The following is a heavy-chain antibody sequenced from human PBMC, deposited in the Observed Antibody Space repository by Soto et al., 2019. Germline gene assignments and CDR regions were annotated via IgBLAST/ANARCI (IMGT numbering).Heavy chain of an antibody. J-gene: IGHJ4*02. V-gene: IGHV2-5*02. Sequence: QITLKESGPMLVKPTQTLTLTCTFSGFSLSTRGVGVGWIRQPPGKALEWLALIYWDDDKRYSPSLKSRLTITKDTSKNQEVLTMTNMDPVDTGTYYCAHDDVDQQGFDSWGQGTLVTVSS. CDR1: GFSLSTRGVG. CDR3: AHDDVDQQGFDS. CDR2: IYWDDDK. D-gene: IGHD5-12*01.